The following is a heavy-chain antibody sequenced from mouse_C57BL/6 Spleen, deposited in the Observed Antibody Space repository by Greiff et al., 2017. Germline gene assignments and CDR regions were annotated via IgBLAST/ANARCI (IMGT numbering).Heavy chain of an antibody. CDR3: ARGTGYYAMDY. CDR1: GFTFSDYY. Sequence: EVQLVESGGGLVQPGGSLKLSCAASGFTFSDYYMYWVRQTPEKRLEWVAYISNGGGSTYYPDTVKGRFTISRDNAKNTRYLQMSRLKSEDTAMYYCARGTGYYAMDYWGQGTSVTVSS. D-gene: IGHD4-1*01. J-gene: IGHJ4*01. CDR2: ISNGGGST. V-gene: IGHV5-12*01.